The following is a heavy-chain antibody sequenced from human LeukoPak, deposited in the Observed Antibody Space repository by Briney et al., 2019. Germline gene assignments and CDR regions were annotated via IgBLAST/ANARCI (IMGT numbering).Heavy chain of an antibody. J-gene: IGHJ5*02. CDR1: KFTFSSYW. CDR3: ARDHDYGGNWFGP. V-gene: IGHV3-74*01. Sequence: SGGSLRLSCAASKFTFSSYWMHWVRQAPGKGLVWVSRIKGDGSSTSYADSVRGRFTISRDNAKNTLYLQMNSLSAEDTAVYYCARDHDYGGNWFGPWGQGTLVTVSS. CDR2: IKGDGSST. D-gene: IGHD4-23*01.